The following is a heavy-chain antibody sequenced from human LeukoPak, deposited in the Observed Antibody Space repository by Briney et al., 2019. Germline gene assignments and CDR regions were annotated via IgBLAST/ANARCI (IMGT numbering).Heavy chain of an antibody. J-gene: IGHJ3*02. CDR2: IRFDGSSN. D-gene: IGHD4-17*01. Sequence: GGSLRLSCAASGFTFSSYGMHWVRQAPGKGLEWVAFIRFDGSSNFYADSVKGRFTISRDNPKNTLYLQMNSLRPEDTAVYYCASERDYGDSNAFDMWGQGTMVTVSS. CDR3: ASERDYGDSNAFDM. V-gene: IGHV3-30*02. CDR1: GFTFSSYG.